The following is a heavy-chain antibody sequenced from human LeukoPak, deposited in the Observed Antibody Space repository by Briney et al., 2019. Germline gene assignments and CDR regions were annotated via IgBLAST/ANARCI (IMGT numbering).Heavy chain of an antibody. CDR1: GFTVSSNY. Sequence: GGSLRLSCAASGFTVSSNYMSWVRHAPGKGLEWVSVIYSGGSTYYADSVKGRFTISRHNSKNTLYLQMNSLRAEDTAVYYCASTLKTYSSSWYQDWDYWGQGTLVTVSS. V-gene: IGHV3-53*04. D-gene: IGHD6-13*01. CDR2: IYSGGST. J-gene: IGHJ4*02. CDR3: ASTLKTYSSSWYQDWDY.